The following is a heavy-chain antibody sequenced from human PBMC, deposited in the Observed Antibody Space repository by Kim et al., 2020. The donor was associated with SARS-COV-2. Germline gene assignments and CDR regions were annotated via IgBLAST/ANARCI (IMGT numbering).Heavy chain of an antibody. J-gene: IGHJ6*03. CDR1: GFTFGDYA. CDR3: TRDFVPRFYSYYSMDV. V-gene: IGHV3-49*04. D-gene: IGHD3-3*01. CDR2: IKSKESGATT. Sequence: GGSLRLSCTASGFTFGDYAMSWVRQAPGKGLEWVGSIKSKESGATTDYAASVEDRFTISRDDFKNIAYLQMNSLKTEDTAVYYCTRDFVPRFYSYYSMDVWGKGTAVTVSS.